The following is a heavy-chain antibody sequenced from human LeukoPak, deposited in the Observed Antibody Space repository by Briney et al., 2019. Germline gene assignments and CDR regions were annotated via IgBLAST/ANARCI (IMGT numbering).Heavy chain of an antibody. V-gene: IGHV3-23*01. Sequence: PGGSLRLSCAASGFTFSSYAMNWVRQAPWKGLEWVSTISASGGSTYYFVKGRFTISRDNSKNTLYLQMNSLRAEDTAVYYCAKGYCSSTNCKESFFDYWGQGTLVTVSS. J-gene: IGHJ4*02. D-gene: IGHD2-2*01. CDR2: ISASGGST. CDR1: GFTFSSYA. CDR3: AKGYCSSTNCKESFFDY.